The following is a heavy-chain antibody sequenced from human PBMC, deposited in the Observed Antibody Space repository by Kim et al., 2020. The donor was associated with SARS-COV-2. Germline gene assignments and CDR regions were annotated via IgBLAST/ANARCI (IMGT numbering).Heavy chain of an antibody. J-gene: IGHJ3*02. CDR2: IRSKPNNYPT. Sequence: GGSLRLSYAASGFTFSDSTMHWVRQASGKGLEWVGRIRSKPNNYPTADAASVKCRFTISRDDSKNTAYLQMSSLKTADTAIYYSTRVNPRPGGCDDALD. V-gene: IGHV3-73*01. D-gene: IGHD6-19*01. CDR1: GFTFSDST. CDR3: TRVNPRPGGCDDALD.